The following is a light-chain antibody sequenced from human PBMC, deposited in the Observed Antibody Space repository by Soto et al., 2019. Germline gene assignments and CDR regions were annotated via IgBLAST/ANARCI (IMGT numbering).Light chain of an antibody. Sequence: EIVLTQSPGTLSLSPGERATLSCRASQRVSSSYLAWYQQTPGQAPRLLIYGASSRGTGIPDRFSGSGSGTHFNLTISRLEPEDFAVYYCQQYGSSVRRFGQGAKGEIK. V-gene: IGKV3-20*01. J-gene: IGKJ1*01. CDR3: QQYGSSVRR. CDR2: GAS. CDR1: QRVSSSY.